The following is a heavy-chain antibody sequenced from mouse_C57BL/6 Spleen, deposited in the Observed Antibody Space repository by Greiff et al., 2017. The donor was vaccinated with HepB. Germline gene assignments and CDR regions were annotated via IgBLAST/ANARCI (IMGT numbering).Heavy chain of an antibody. D-gene: IGHD1-1*01. CDR3: ARMRDYGSIYGWFAY. V-gene: IGHV1-39*01. CDR1: GYSFTDYN. Sequence: EVQLQQSGPELVKPGASVKISCKASGYSFTDYNMNWVKQSNGKSLEWIGVINPNYGTTSYNQKFKGKATLTVDQSSSTAYMQLNSLTSEDSAVYYCARMRDYGSIYGWFAYWGQGTLVTVSA. J-gene: IGHJ3*01. CDR2: INPNYGTT.